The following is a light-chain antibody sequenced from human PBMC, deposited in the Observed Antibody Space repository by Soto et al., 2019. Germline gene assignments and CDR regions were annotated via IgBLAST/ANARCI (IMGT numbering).Light chain of an antibody. CDR2: DNN. CDR1: SSNIGAGYD. J-gene: IGLJ1*01. V-gene: IGLV1-40*01. CDR3: QSYASSPGAYG. Sequence: SVLAQPPSVSGAPGQRVTISGTGSSSNIGAGYDVHWYQQLPGTAPELLIYDNNNRPSGVPDRFSGSKSDTSASLAIPGLQAEDEAYYYCQSYASSPGAYGFGTGTKLPVL.